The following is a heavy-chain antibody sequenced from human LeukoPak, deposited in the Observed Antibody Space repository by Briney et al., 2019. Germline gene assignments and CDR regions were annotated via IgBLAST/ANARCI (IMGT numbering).Heavy chain of an antibody. J-gene: IGHJ6*02. D-gene: IGHD3-3*01. Sequence: ASVKVSCKASGYTFTGYYMHWVRQAPGQGLEWMGWISAYNGNTNYAQKLQGRVTMTTDTSTSTAYMELRSLRSDDTAVYYCARELTQRITIFGVPYYYYYGMDVWGQGTTVTVSS. CDR3: ARELTQRITIFGVPYYYYYGMDV. V-gene: IGHV1-18*04. CDR1: GYTFTGYY. CDR2: ISAYNGNT.